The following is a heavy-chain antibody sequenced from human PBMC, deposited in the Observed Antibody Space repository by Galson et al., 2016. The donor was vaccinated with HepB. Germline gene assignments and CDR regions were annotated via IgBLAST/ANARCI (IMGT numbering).Heavy chain of an antibody. V-gene: IGHV3-30*18. D-gene: IGHD3-16*01. J-gene: IGHJ4*02. CDR2: ISYDGSNK. CDR1: GFTISSYG. CDR3: AKGRYDYVWGSYDY. Sequence: SLRLSCAASGFTISSYGMHWVRQAPGKGLQWVAVISYDGSNKYYADSVKGRFTISRDNSENTLYLQMNSLRAEDTAVYYCAKGRYDYVWGSYDYWGQGTLVTVSS.